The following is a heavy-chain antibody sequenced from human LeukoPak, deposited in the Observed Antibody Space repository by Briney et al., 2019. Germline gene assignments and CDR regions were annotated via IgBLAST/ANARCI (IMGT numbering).Heavy chain of an antibody. V-gene: IGHV4-34*01. J-gene: IGHJ4*02. CDR3: ATSNGASVTQGLYYFDY. CDR1: GDSISSAGYY. CDR2: INHSGST. D-gene: IGHD4-17*01. Sequence: SETLSLTCTVSGDSISSAGYYWTWIRQPPGKGLEWIGEINHSGSTNYNPSLKSRVTISVDTSKNQFSLKLSSVTAADTAVYYCATSNGASVTQGLYYFDYWGQGTLVTVSS.